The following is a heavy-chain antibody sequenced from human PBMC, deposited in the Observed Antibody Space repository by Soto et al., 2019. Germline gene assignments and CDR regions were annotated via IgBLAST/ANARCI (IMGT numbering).Heavy chain of an antibody. J-gene: IGHJ4*02. CDR2: IKTDGSIT. Sequence: EVQLVESGGGLVQPGGALRLSCAASGFTFSSYWMHWVRQAPGKGLVWVSSIKTDGSITTYADSVKGRLTISRDNAKNTLYLRMNSLRAEDTAVYYCARGGRGGFDYWGQGTLVTAPS. CDR1: GFTFSSYW. D-gene: IGHD3-16*01. V-gene: IGHV3-74*01. CDR3: ARGGRGGFDY.